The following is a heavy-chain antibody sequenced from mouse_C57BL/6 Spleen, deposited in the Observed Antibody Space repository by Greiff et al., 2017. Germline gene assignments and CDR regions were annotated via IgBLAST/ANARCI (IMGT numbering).Heavy chain of an antibody. CDR2: ISSGGDYI. D-gene: IGHD1-1*01. CDR3: TRAQYYYGTWYFDV. V-gene: IGHV5-9-1*02. J-gene: IGHJ1*03. CDR1: GFTFSSYA. Sequence: EVKLVESGEGLVKPGGSLKLSCAASGFTFSSYAMSWVRQTPEKRLEWVAYISSGGDYIYYADTVKGRFTISRDNARNTLYLQMSSLKSEDTAMYYCTRAQYYYGTWYFDVWGTGTTVTVSS.